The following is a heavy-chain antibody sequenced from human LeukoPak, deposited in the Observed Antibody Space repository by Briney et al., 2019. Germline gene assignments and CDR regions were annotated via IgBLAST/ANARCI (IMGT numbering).Heavy chain of an antibody. J-gene: IGHJ3*02. CDR2: ISGSGDST. CDR1: GFSFSSYA. CDR3: ARVTSRGDSGDAFDI. D-gene: IGHD5-12*01. Sequence: GGSLRLSCAASGFSFSSYAIHWVRQAPGKGLEWVSAISGSGDSTYYPDAVKGRFTISRDNSKNSLYLQMNSLRAEDTAVYYCARVTSRGDSGDAFDIWGQGTMVTVSS. V-gene: IGHV3-23*01.